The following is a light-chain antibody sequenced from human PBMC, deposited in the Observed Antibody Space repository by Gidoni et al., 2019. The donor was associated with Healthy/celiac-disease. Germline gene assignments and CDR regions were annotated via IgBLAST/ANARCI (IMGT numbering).Light chain of an antibody. CDR3: QQFNSYP. CDR1: QGISSA. Sequence: AIQLTQSPSSLSASVGDRVTITCRASQGISSALAWYQQKPGKAPKLLIYDASSLESGVPSRFSGSGSGTYFSLTISSLQPEDFATYSCQQFNSYPFGGGTKVEIK. V-gene: IGKV1-13*02. J-gene: IGKJ4*01. CDR2: DAS.